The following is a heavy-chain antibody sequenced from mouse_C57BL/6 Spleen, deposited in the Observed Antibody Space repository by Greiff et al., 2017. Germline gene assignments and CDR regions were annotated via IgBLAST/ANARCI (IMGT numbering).Heavy chain of an antibody. CDR1: GYTFTSYW. Sequence: QVQLQQPGAELVKPGASVKLSCKASGYTFTSYWMHWVKQRPGQGLEWIGMIHPNSGSTNYNEKFKSKATLTVDKSSSTAYMQLSILTSEDSAVYFCARRGGSSYYAMYYWGQGASGTVSS. D-gene: IGHD1-1*01. CDR2: IHPNSGST. J-gene: IGHJ4*01. CDR3: ARRGGSSYYAMYY. V-gene: IGHV1-64*01.